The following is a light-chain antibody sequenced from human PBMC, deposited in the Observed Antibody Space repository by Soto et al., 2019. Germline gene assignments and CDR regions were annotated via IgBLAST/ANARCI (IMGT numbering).Light chain of an antibody. CDR3: MQGRESLT. J-gene: IGKJ5*01. CDR2: LGS. V-gene: IGKV2-28*01. CDR1: HSLLYSNAYNY. Sequence: IVMTQSPLSLPVTPGEPASMSCRSSHSLLYSNAYNYIDWYLQKPGQSPXLLIYLGSHRASGVPDRFSGSGSGTNFTLKIKRVEADDVGIYYCMQGRESLTVGQGTKVDIK.